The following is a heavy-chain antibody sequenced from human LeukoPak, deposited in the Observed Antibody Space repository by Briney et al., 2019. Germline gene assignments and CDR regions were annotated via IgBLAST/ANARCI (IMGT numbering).Heavy chain of an antibody. V-gene: IGHV1-24*01. Sequence: GASVKVSCKVSGYTLTELSMHWVRQAPGKGLEWMGGFDPEDGETIYAQKFQGRVTMTEDTSTDTAYMELSRLRSDDTAVYYCARVHGGDYYDFWSGYPNAKSPPPNWFDPWGQGTLVTVSS. CDR2: FDPEDGET. D-gene: IGHD3-3*01. CDR3: ARVHGGDYYDFWSGYPNAKSPPPNWFDP. J-gene: IGHJ5*02. CDR1: GYTLTELS.